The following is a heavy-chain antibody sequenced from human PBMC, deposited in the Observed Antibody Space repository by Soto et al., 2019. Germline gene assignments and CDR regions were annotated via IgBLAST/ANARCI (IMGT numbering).Heavy chain of an antibody. Sequence: PLGWSLILTCAASEFTFSSYAMHGVRQAPGKGLEWVAVISYDGSNKYYADSVKGRFTISRDNSKNTLYLQMNSLRAEDTAVYYCARDVESGSSQYYYYYYGMDVWGQGTTVTVSS. V-gene: IGHV3-30-3*01. D-gene: IGHD1-26*01. CDR3: ARDVESGSSQYYYYYYGMDV. J-gene: IGHJ6*02. CDR2: ISYDGSNK. CDR1: EFTFSSYA.